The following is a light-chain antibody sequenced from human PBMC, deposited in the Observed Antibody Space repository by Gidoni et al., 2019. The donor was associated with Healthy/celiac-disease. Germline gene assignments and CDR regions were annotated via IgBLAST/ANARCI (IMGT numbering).Light chain of an antibody. CDR3: QQLSSSPLT. CDR2: AAS. CDR1: QGISSY. Sequence: HLTHPPSFLSASVGDRVTITCRASQGISSYLAWYQQKPGKAPKLLIYAASTLQGGVPSRFSGSGSGTEFTLTISSLQPEDFATYSCQQLSSSPLTFGPGTKVEIK. J-gene: IGKJ3*01. V-gene: IGKV1-9*01.